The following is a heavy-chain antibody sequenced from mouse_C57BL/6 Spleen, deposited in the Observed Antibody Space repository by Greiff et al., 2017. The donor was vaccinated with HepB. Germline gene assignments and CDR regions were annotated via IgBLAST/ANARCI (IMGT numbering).Heavy chain of an antibody. V-gene: IGHV1-80*01. D-gene: IGHD1-1*01. CDR1: GYAFSSYW. Sequence: VQLQQSGAELVKPGASVKISCKASGYAFSSYWMNWVKQRPGKGLEWIGQIYPGDGDTNYNGKFKGKATLTADKSSSTAYMQLSSLTSEDSAVYFCARKRDYYGRSYGWYFDVWGTGTTVTVSS. CDR2: IYPGDGDT. CDR3: ARKRDYYGRSYGWYFDV. J-gene: IGHJ1*03.